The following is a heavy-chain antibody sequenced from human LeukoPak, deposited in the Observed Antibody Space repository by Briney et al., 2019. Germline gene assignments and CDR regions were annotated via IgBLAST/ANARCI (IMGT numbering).Heavy chain of an antibody. Sequence: GGSLRLSCAASGFTFSSYSMNWVRQAPGKGLEWVSSISSSSAYIYYADSVKGRFTISRDNGKNSLYLQMNSLRAEDTAVYYCARGAGSSWSGLIDYWGQGTLVTVSS. V-gene: IGHV3-21*01. J-gene: IGHJ4*02. D-gene: IGHD6-13*01. CDR2: ISSSSAYI. CDR1: GFTFSSYS. CDR3: ARGAGSSWSGLIDY.